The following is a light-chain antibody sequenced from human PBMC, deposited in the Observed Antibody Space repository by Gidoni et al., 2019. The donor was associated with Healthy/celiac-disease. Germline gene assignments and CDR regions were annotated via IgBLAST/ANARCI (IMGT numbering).Light chain of an antibody. Sequence: SYELTQPPSVSVSPGQTARITCSGDALPKQYAYWYQQKPGQAPVLVISKDSERPSGIRERFSGSSSGTTVTLTISGVQAEDEADYYCQSADSSGTYVVFGGGTQLTVL. CDR2: KDS. CDR3: QSADSSGTYVV. J-gene: IGLJ2*01. V-gene: IGLV3-25*03. CDR1: ALPKQY.